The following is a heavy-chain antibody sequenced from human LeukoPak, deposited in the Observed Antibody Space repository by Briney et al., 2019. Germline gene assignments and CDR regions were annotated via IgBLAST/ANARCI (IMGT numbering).Heavy chain of an antibody. Sequence: GGSLRLSCAASGFTFSIYGMHWVRQAPGRGLEWVAFIRYDGSNRYYADSVKGRFTISRDNSKNTLHLQMNSLRAEDTAVYYCAKDPFHSSSWYYLDYWGQGTLVTVSS. J-gene: IGHJ4*02. CDR3: AKDPFHSSSWYYLDY. D-gene: IGHD6-13*01. CDR1: GFTFSIYG. V-gene: IGHV3-30*02. CDR2: IRYDGSNR.